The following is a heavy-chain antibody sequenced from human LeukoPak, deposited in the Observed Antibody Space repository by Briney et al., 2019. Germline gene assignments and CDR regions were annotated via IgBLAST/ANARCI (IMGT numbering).Heavy chain of an antibody. CDR2: INHSGST. V-gene: IGHV4-34*01. CDR3: ARPRGITNSLDY. CDR1: GGSFSDYY. Sequence: SETLSLTCAVYGGSFSDYYWSWIRQPPGKGLEWIGEINHSGSTNYNPSLKSRVTISVDTSKNQFSLKLSSVTAADTAVYYCARPRGITNSLDYWGQGTLVTVSS. J-gene: IGHJ4*02. D-gene: IGHD3-16*01.